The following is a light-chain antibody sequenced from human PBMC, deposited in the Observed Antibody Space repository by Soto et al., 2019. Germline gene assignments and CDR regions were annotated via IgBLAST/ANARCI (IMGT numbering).Light chain of an antibody. CDR3: QQYNNWPRT. CDR2: GAS. J-gene: IGKJ1*01. CDR1: QSVSSSY. V-gene: IGKV3D-15*01. Sequence: EIVMTQSPVTLSVSPGERATLSCRASQSVSSSYLAWYQQKPGQAPRLLISGASSRATGIPARFSGSGSGTEFTLTISSLQSEDFAVYYCQQYNNWPRTFGQGTKVDIK.